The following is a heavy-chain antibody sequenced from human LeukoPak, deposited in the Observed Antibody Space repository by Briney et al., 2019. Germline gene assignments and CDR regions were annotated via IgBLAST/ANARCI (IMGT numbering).Heavy chain of an antibody. V-gene: IGHV4-59*01. J-gene: IGHJ4*02. Sequence: GSLRLSCAASGFTFSSYSMNWIRQPPGKGLEWIGYIYYSGSTNYNPSLKSRVTISVDTSKNQFSLKLSSVTAADTAVYYCARDRGGSSRHEFDYWGQGTLVTVSS. D-gene: IGHD1-26*01. CDR1: GFTFSSYS. CDR2: IYYSGST. CDR3: ARDRGGSSRHEFDY.